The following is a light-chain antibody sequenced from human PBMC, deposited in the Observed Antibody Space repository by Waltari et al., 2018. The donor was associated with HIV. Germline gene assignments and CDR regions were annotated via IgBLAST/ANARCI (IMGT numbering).Light chain of an antibody. CDR1: SLGTKR. Sequence: SSVLTQPPSVSVAPGQTARLACGRNSLGTKRVHWYQQKPGQAPVLVVSDDSDRPSGIPERFSGSKSGNAATLTISRVEVGDEADYYCQVWYSLTDPVVFGGGTKLTVL. J-gene: IGLJ2*01. V-gene: IGLV3-21*02. CDR2: DDS. CDR3: QVWYSLTDPVV.